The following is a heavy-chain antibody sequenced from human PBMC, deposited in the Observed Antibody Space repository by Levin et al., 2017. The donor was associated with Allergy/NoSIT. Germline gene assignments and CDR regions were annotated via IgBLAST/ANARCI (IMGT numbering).Heavy chain of an antibody. CDR3: ARRGTRDYYYYMDV. V-gene: IGHV5-51*01. Sequence: KVSCQGSGYSFTSYWIGWVRQMPGKGLEWMGIIYPGDSDTRYSPSFQGQVTISADKSISTAYLQWSSLKASDTVIYYCARRGTRDYYYYMDVWGKGTTVTVSS. CDR1: GYSFTSYW. D-gene: IGHD1-1*01. CDR2: IYPGDSDT. J-gene: IGHJ6*03.